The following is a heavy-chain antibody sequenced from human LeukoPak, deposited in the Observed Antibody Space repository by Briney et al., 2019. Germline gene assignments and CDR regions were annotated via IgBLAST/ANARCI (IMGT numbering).Heavy chain of an antibody. CDR3: ASSPVSPYYFDY. V-gene: IGHV4-39*07. Sequence: SETLSLTCTVSGGSISSSSYYWGWIRQPPGKGLEWIGSIYYSGSTYYNPSLKSRVTISVDTSKNQFSLKLSSVTAADTAVYYCASSPVSPYYFDYWGQGTLVTVSS. CDR1: GGSISSSSYY. D-gene: IGHD3-10*01. CDR2: IYYSGST. J-gene: IGHJ4*02.